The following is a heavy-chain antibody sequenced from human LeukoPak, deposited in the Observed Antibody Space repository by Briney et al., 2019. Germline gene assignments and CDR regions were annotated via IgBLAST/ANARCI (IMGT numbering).Heavy chain of an antibody. CDR3: ARTAVLLWFGEWFDP. V-gene: IGHV4-34*01. D-gene: IGHD3-10*01. CDR2: INHSGST. CDR1: GGSFSGYY. J-gene: IGHJ5*02. Sequence: PSETLSLTCAVYGGSFSGYYWSWIRQPPGKGLEWIGEINHSGSTNYNPSLKSRVTISVDTSKNQFSLKLSSVTAADTAVYYCARTAVLLWFGEWFDPWGQGTLVTVSS.